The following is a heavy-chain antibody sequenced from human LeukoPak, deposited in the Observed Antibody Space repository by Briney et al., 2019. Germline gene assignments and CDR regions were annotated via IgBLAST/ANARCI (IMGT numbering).Heavy chain of an antibody. CDR1: GFTFSSYG. CDR2: ISYDGSNK. CDR3: AKDVTMVRGVINH. V-gene: IGHV3-30*18. D-gene: IGHD3-10*01. J-gene: IGHJ5*02. Sequence: GGSLRLSCAASGFTFSSYGMHWVRQAPGKGLEWVAVISYDGSNKYYADSVKGQFTISRDNSKNTLYLQMNSLRAEDTAVYYCAKDVTMVRGVINHWGQGTLVTVSS.